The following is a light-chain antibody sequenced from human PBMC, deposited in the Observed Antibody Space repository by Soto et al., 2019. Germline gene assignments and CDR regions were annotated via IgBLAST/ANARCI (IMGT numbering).Light chain of an antibody. V-gene: IGKV1-5*03. CDR2: KAS. CDR3: QHYNSYSEA. J-gene: IGKJ1*01. Sequence: DIQMTQSPSSLSASVGDRFTIXXRASQSISSYLNWYQQKPGKAPKXLIYKASTLKSGVPSRFSGSGSGTEFTLTISSLQPDDFATYYCQHYNSYSEAFGQGTKVDIK. CDR1: QSISSY.